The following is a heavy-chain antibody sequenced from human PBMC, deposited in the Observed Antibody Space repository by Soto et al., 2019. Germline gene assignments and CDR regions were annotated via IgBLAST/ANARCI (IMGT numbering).Heavy chain of an antibody. V-gene: IGHV4-31*03. J-gene: IGHJ4*02. CDR1: GGSISSGGYY. Sequence: SETLSLTCTVSGGSISSGGYYWSWIRQLPGKGLEWIGYIYYSGSPYYNPSLKSRLSISLDTSKNQFSLKLSSVTAADTAVYYCARGEQLAAFVYWGQGTLVTVSS. D-gene: IGHD6-6*01. CDR2: IYYSGSP. CDR3: ARGEQLAAFVY.